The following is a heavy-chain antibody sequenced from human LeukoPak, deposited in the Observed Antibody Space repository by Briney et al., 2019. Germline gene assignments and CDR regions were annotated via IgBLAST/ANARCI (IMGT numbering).Heavy chain of an antibody. J-gene: IGHJ5*02. V-gene: IGHV1-8*01. CDR2: MNPSSGNT. Sequence: ASVKVSCKASGYAFTSYDINWVRQATGQGLEWMGWMNPSSGNTGYAQKFQGRVTMTRNTSISTAYMELSSLRSEDTAVYYCAREGFGDYVGGWFDPWGQGTLVTVSS. D-gene: IGHD4-17*01. CDR3: AREGFGDYVGGWFDP. CDR1: GYAFTSYD.